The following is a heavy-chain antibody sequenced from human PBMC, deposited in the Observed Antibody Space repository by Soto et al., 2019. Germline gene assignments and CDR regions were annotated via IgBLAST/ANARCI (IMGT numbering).Heavy chain of an antibody. CDR3: AKYFSGYDYFYYYYYMDV. D-gene: IGHD5-12*01. CDR1: GFTFSSYA. J-gene: IGHJ6*03. CDR2: ISGSGGST. V-gene: IGHV3-23*01. Sequence: EVQLLASGGGLVQPGGSLRLSCAASGFTFSSYAMSWVRQAPGKGLEWVSAISGSGGSTYYADSVKGRFTIYRDNSKNTLYLQMNSLRAEDTAVYYCAKYFSGYDYFYYYYYMDVWGKGTTVTVSS.